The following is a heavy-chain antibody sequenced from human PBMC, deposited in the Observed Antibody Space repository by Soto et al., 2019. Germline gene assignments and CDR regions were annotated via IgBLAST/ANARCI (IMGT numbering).Heavy chain of an antibody. J-gene: IGHJ4*02. CDR1: GGSISSSSYY. Sequence: SETLSLTCTVSGGSISSSSYYWGWIRQPPGKGLEWIGSIYYSGSTYYNPSLKSRVTISVDTSKNQFSLKLSSVTAADTAVYYCGAGRRGEIYYWGQGTLVTVSS. CDR3: GAGRRGEIYY. D-gene: IGHD3-10*01. V-gene: IGHV4-39*01. CDR2: IYYSGST.